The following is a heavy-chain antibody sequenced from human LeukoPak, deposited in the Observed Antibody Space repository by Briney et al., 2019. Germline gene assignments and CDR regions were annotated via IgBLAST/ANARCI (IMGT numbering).Heavy chain of an antibody. V-gene: IGHV4-38-2*02. CDR3: ASLLSTVKSDY. Sequence: SETLSLTCTVSGYSVSSGYYWGWIRQPPGKGLEWIGSVYHSGSTYYNPSLKSRVTISEDTSKNQFSLKLSSVTAADTAVYYCASLLSTVKSDYWGQGTLVTVSS. J-gene: IGHJ4*02. D-gene: IGHD4-17*01. CDR1: GYSVSSGYY. CDR2: VYHSGST.